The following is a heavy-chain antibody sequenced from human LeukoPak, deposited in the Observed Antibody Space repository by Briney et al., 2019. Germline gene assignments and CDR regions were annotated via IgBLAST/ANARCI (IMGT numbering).Heavy chain of an antibody. CDR1: GFTLSTYE. CDR2: IGRYGVTT. J-gene: IGHJ6*01. V-gene: IGHV3-48*03. CDR3: ATLSDRNFYYSYGLDV. D-gene: IGHD1-14*01. Sequence: GGSLRLSCAASGFTLSTYEMNWVRQAPGKGLEWVAYIGRYGVTTYYADSVKGRFTISGDNAKNSLNLQMNSLRAEDTAVYYCATLSDRNFYYSYGLDVWGKGPRSPS.